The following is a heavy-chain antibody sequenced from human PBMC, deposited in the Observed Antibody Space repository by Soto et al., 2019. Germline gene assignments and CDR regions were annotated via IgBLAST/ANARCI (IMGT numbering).Heavy chain of an antibody. CDR3: ARRECGGGSCYSTINWFDP. CDR2: INPNSGGT. CDR1: GYTFTAFY. D-gene: IGHD2-15*01. Sequence: ASVKVSCKASGYTFTAFYMYWVRQAPGQGLEWMGWINPNSGGTNYAQKFQGRVTMTRDTSISTAYMELSRLRSDDTAVYYCARRECGGGSCYSTINWFDPWGQGTLVTVS. V-gene: IGHV1-2*02. J-gene: IGHJ5*02.